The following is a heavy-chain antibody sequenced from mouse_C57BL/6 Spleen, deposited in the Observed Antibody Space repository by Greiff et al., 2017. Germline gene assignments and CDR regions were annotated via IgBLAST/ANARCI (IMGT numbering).Heavy chain of an antibody. CDR3: SIPLYYCGSSLGWYFDV. V-gene: IGHV1-74*01. CDR1: GYTFTSYW. D-gene: IGHD1-1*01. CDR2: IHPSDSAT. J-gene: IGHJ1*03. Sequence: QVQLQQPGAELVKPGASVKVSCKASGYTFTSYWMHWVKQRPGQGLEWIGRIHPSDSATNYNQKFKGKATLTVDKSSSTAYMQLSSLTTVDSAVYDCSIPLYYCGSSLGWYFDVWGTGTTVTVSS.